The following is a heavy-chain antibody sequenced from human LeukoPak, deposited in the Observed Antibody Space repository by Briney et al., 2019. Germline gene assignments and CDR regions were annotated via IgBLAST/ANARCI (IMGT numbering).Heavy chain of an antibody. CDR3: ARDAKLCSSTSCIDY. CDR2: ISYDGSNK. CDR1: GFTFSSYA. V-gene: IGHV3-30*04. Sequence: GGSLRLSCAASGFTFSSYAMHWVRQAPGKGLEWVAVISYDGSNKYYADSVKGRFTISRDNSKNTLYLQMNSLRAEDTAVYYCARDAKLCSSTSCIDYWDQGTLVTVSS. J-gene: IGHJ4*02. D-gene: IGHD2-2*01.